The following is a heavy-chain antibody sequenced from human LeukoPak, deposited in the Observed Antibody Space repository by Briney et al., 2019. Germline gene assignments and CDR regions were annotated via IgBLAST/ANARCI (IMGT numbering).Heavy chain of an antibody. CDR3: AKLPVAGLYFDY. V-gene: IGHV3-23*01. D-gene: IGHD6-19*01. Sequence: GGSLRLSCAASGFTFSSYAMSWVRQAPGKGLESISAISGSGGSTYYVDSVKGRFTISRDNSKNTLYLQMNSLRVEDTAVYYCAKLPVAGLYFDYWGQGTLVTVSS. CDR2: ISGSGGST. J-gene: IGHJ4*02. CDR1: GFTFSSYA.